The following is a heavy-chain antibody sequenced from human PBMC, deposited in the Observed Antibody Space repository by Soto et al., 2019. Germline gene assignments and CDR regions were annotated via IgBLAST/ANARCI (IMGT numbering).Heavy chain of an antibody. V-gene: IGHV3-74*01. D-gene: IGHD3-22*01. J-gene: IGHJ4*02. CDR1: GFPFSSYW. CDR2: INSDGSST. Sequence: PGGSLRLSCAASGFPFSSYWMHWVRQAPGKGLVWVSRINSDGSSTDYAAPVKGRITISRDHSKDTLYLQMNSLKTEDTAVYYCTTGLSNGYYNFDYWGQGTPVTVSS. CDR3: TTGLSNGYYNFDY.